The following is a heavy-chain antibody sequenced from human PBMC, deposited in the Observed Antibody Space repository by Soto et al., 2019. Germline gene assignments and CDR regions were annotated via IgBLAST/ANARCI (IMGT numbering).Heavy chain of an antibody. Sequence: SETLSLTCTVPGGAIILFYWSWVRQRPGKGLEWIGYLYYSGNTNYNPSLKSRVTISVDASKNQVSLRLTSVTAADTAVYYCARVGGVAARTFDYWGQGTVVTVSS. V-gene: IGHV4-59*01. CDR1: GGAIILFY. CDR3: ARVGGVAARTFDY. D-gene: IGHD2-15*01. CDR2: LYYSGNT. J-gene: IGHJ4*02.